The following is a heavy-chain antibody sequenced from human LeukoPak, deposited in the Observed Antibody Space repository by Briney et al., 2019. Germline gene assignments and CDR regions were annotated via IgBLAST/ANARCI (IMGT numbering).Heavy chain of an antibody. J-gene: IGHJ6*04. CDR2: IYYSGST. Sequence: PSETLSLTCTVSGGSISSYYWSWIRQPPGKGLEWIGYIYYSGSTNYNPSLKSRVTISVDTSKNQFSLKLSSVTAADTAVYYCARVPLQLSATDVWGKGTTVTVSS. CDR3: ARVPLQLSATDV. D-gene: IGHD5-18*01. CDR1: GGSISSYY. V-gene: IGHV4-59*01.